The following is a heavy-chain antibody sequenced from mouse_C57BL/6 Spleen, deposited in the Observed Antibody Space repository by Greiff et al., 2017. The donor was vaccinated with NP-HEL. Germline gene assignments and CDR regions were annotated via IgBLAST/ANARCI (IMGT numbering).Heavy chain of an antibody. CDR1: GYSITSGYY. V-gene: IGHV3-6*01. D-gene: IGHD1-1*01. CDR3: ARDQGGSAFAY. J-gene: IGHJ3*01. Sequence: EVQLQQSGPGLVKPSQSLSLTCSVTGYSITSGYYWNWIRQFPGNKLEWMGYISYDGSNNYNPSLKNRISITRDTSKNQFFMKLNSVTTEDTATYYCARDQGGSAFAYWGQGPLVTVSA. CDR2: ISYDGSN.